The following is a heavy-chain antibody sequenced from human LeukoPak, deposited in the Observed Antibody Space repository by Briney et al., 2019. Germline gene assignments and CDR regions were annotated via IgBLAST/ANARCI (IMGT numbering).Heavy chain of an antibody. CDR2: IRSKANTYAT. J-gene: IGHJ6*03. CDR1: GFTFSGSA. D-gene: IGHD4/OR15-4a*01. Sequence: GGSLRLSCAASGFTFSGSAMHWVRQASGKGLEWVGRIRSKANTYATAYAASVKGRFTISRDDSKNTAYLQMNSLKTEDTAVYYCPSRLTSHYYYMDVWGKGTTVTVSS. V-gene: IGHV3-73*01. CDR3: PSRLTSHYYYMDV.